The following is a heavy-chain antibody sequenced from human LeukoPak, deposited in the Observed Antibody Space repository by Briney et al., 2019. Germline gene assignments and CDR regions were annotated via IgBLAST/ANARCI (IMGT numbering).Heavy chain of an antibody. CDR1: GGSFSSYY. CDR2: IYYSGST. D-gene: IGHD2-21*02. Sequence: PSETLSLTCAVYGGSFSSYYWSWIRQPPGKGLEWIGSIYYSGSTYYNPSLKSRVTISVDTSKNQFSLKLSSVTAADTAVYYCATTLAYCGGDCYSYAFDIWGQGTMVTVSS. V-gene: IGHV4-34*01. CDR3: ATTLAYCGGDCYSYAFDI. J-gene: IGHJ3*02.